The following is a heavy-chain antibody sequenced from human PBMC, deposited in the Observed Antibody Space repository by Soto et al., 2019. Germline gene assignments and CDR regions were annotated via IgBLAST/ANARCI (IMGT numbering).Heavy chain of an antibody. V-gene: IGHV3-74*01. Sequence: GVSMRLSCAASEFTWMHWVRQAPGKGLVWVSRSKSDGSSTNYADSVKGRFTISRDNAKNTLYLQMNSLRAEDTAVYYCARNPGSRYGYFDYWGQGAPVTVSS. CDR3: ARNPGSRYGYFDY. J-gene: IGHJ4*02. D-gene: IGHD5-18*01. CDR1: EFTW. CDR2: SKSDGSST.